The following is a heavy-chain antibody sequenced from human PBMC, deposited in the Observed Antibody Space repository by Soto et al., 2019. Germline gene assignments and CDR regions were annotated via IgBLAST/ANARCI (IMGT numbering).Heavy chain of an antibody. J-gene: IGHJ4*02. CDR3: AREPTI. CDR2: LYYRGST. CDR1: GCSFSSGCYY. V-gene: IGHV4-31*03. D-gene: IGHD1-26*01. Sequence: SETLSLTCNGSGCSFSSGCYYWSWILPHTGKGLEGIVYLYYRGSTYYNPSLKSRVTISVDTSKNQFSLKLSSVTAADTAVYYCAREPTIWGQGTLVTVSS.